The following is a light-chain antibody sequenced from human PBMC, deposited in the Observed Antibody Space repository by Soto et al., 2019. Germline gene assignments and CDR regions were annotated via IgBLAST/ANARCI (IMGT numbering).Light chain of an antibody. Sequence: EIVMTQSPATLSVSPGERATLTCWASQSIRSNLAWYQQKPGQAPRLLIYGASNRAAGIPARFSGSGSGTEFTLTISSLQSEDFAVYYCQQYNIWPPLTFGGGTE. V-gene: IGKV3-15*01. J-gene: IGKJ4*01. CDR2: GAS. CDR3: QQYNIWPPLT. CDR1: QSIRSN.